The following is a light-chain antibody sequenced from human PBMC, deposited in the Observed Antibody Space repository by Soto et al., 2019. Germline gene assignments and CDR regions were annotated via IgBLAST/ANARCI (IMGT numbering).Light chain of an antibody. CDR3: QQYGSSRPFT. Sequence: EIVLTQSPGTLSLSPGERATLSCRASQSVSSNNLAWYQQRPGQAPRVVIYGASSRATGIPDRFSGSGSGTDFTLTISRLEPEDFAVYYCQQYGSSRPFTFGQGTKVDIK. V-gene: IGKV3-20*01. J-gene: IGKJ2*01. CDR1: QSVSSNN. CDR2: GAS.